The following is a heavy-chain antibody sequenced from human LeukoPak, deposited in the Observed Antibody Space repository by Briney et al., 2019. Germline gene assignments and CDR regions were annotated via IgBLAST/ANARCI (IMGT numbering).Heavy chain of an antibody. CDR3: ARYPLLLYGSGSYAFDY. V-gene: IGHV4-34*01. D-gene: IGHD3-10*01. CDR2: INHSGST. CDR1: GGSFSGYY. Sequence: SETLSLTCAVYGGSFSGYYWSWIRQPPGKGLEWIGEINHSGSTNYNPSLKSRVTISVDTSKNQFSLKLSSVTAADTAVYYCARYPLLLYGSGSYAFDYWGQGTLVTVSS. J-gene: IGHJ4*02.